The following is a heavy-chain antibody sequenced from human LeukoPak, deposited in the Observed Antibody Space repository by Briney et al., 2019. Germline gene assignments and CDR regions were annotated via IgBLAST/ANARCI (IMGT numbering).Heavy chain of an antibody. CDR3: ARVLYYYGSGSYPY. CDR2: INPNSGGT. CDR1: GYTFTGYY. J-gene: IGHJ4*02. V-gene: IGHV1-2*02. Sequence: ASVKVSCKASGYTFTGYYMHWVRQAPGQGLEWMGWINPNSGGTNYAQKFQSRVSMTRDTSISTAYMELSRLRTDDTAAYYCARVLYYYGSGSYPYWGQGTLVTVSS. D-gene: IGHD3-10*01.